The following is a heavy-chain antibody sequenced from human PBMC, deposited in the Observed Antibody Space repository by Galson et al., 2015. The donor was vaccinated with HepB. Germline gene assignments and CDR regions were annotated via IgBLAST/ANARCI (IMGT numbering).Heavy chain of an antibody. V-gene: IGHV3-7*03. CDR2: IKQDGSEK. CDR3: ARDLSYDFWSGYFYYFDY. J-gene: IGHJ4*02. Sequence: SLRLSCAASGFTFSSYWMSWVRQAPGKGLEWVANIKQDGSEKYYVDSVKGRFTISRDNAKNSLYLQMNSLRAEDTAVYYCARDLSYDFWSGYFYYFDYWGQGTLVTVSS. CDR1: GFTFSSYW. D-gene: IGHD3-3*01.